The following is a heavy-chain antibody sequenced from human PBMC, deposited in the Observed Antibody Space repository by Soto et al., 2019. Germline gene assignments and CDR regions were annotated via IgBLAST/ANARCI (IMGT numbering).Heavy chain of an antibody. Sequence: EVPLVESGGGLVQPGGSLRLSCAASGFTFSSYWMHWVRQAPGKGLVWVSRINSDGSSTSYADSVKGRFTISRDNAKTTLYLQMNSLRAEDTAVYYCARPRPYCGGDCPDSWGQGTLVTVSS. V-gene: IGHV3-74*01. D-gene: IGHD2-21*02. J-gene: IGHJ4*02. CDR2: INSDGSST. CDR3: ARPRPYCGGDCPDS. CDR1: GFTFSSYW.